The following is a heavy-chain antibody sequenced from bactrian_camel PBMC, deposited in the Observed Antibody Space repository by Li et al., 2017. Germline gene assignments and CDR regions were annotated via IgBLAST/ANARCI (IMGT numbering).Heavy chain of an antibody. CDR3: AVAYVAGYCPLGPSEYSY. V-gene: IGHV3S53*01. CDR2: IDTYGGT. J-gene: IGHJ4*01. Sequence: HVQLVESGGGSVQAGGSLKLSCVVSGYDVSTHLMGWFRQAPGKEREEVARIDTYGGTKYSDSVQGRFTISRDNAKTVGLQMNSLKPEDTAMYYCAVAYVAGYCPLGPSEYSYWGQGTQVTVS. D-gene: IGHD6*01. CDR1: GYDVSTHL.